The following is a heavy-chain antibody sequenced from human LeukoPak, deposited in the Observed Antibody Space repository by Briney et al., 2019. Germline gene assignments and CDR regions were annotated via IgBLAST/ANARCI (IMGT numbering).Heavy chain of an antibody. D-gene: IGHD3-10*01. J-gene: IGHJ6*03. V-gene: IGHV4-61*08. CDR2: IYYSGST. Sequence: SETLSLTCAVSGGSISSGGYSWSWIRQPPGKGLEWIGYIYYSGSTNYNPSLKSRVTISVDTSKNQFSLKLSSVTAADTAVYYCARDRKGYYGSGSYYYYYYMDVWGKGTTVTISS. CDR3: ARDRKGYYGSGSYYYYYYMDV. CDR1: GGSISSGGYS.